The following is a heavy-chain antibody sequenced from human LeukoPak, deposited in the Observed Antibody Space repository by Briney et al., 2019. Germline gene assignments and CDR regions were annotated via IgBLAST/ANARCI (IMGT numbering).Heavy chain of an antibody. V-gene: IGHV4-39*01. J-gene: IGHJ4*02. D-gene: IGHD3-9*01. Sequence: SETLSLTCTVSGGSISSSNSYWGWIRQPPGKGLEWIGSIYYSGDTYYNASLKSQVSISIDTSKNQFSLRLTSVTAADTAVYYCARGFDWLLGYWGQGTLVTVSS. CDR1: GGSISSSNSY. CDR2: IYYSGDT. CDR3: ARGFDWLLGY.